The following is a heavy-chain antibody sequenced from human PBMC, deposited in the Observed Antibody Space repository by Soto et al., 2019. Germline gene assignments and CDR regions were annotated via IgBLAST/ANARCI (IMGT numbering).Heavy chain of an antibody. V-gene: IGHV3-66*01. J-gene: IGHJ4*02. CDR1: GFTVSSNY. Sequence: EVQLVESGGGLVQPGGSLRLSCAASGFTVSSNYMSWVRQAPGKGLEWVSVIYSGGSTYYADSVKGRFTISRDNSKNTLYLQMSSLRVEDTAVYYCASFKRGYSGYDRFGWGQGTLVTVSS. CDR3: ASFKRGYSGYDRFG. D-gene: IGHD5-12*01. CDR2: IYSGGST.